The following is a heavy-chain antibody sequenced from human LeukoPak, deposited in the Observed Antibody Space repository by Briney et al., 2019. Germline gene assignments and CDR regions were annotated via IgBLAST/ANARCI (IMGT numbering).Heavy chain of an antibody. D-gene: IGHD3-10*01. V-gene: IGHV3-23*01. CDR1: GFTFSSYG. CDR3: AKDPEEGITYNWFDP. J-gene: IGHJ5*02. CDR2: ISGSGGST. Sequence: GGSLRLSCAASGFTFSSYGMSWVRQAPGKGLEWVSAISGSGGSTYYADSVKGRFTISRDNSKNTLYLQMNSLRAEDTAVYYCAKDPEEGITYNWFDPWGQGTLVTVSS.